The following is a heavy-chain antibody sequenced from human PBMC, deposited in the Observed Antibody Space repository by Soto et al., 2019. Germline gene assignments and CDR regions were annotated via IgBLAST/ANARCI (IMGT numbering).Heavy chain of an antibody. V-gene: IGHV3-33*01. Sequence: GGSLRLSCAPSGFTFSSYVMHWVRQAPGKGLEWVAVVHYDGTKKYYADSVRGRFTISRDNSENILYLQMNSLRPDDTAVYFCARETSYDFWSGPQTMDVWGQGTTVTVS. CDR1: GFTFSSYV. J-gene: IGHJ6*02. D-gene: IGHD3-3*01. CDR2: VHYDGTKK. CDR3: ARETSYDFWSGPQTMDV.